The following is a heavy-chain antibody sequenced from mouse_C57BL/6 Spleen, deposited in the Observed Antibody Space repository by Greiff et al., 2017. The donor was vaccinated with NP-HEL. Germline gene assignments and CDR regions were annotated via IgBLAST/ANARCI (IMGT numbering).Heavy chain of an antibody. CDR2: INPSTGGT. D-gene: IGHD1-1*01. CDR3: ARTSYYYGSSYPSWFAY. V-gene: IGHV1-42*01. CDR1: GYSFTGYY. Sequence: SGPELVKPGASVKISCKASGYSFTGYYMNWVKQSPEKSLEWIGEINPSTGGTTYNQKFKAKATLTVDKSSSTAYMQLKSLTSEDSAVYYCARTSYYYGSSYPSWFAYWGQGTLVTVSA. J-gene: IGHJ3*01.